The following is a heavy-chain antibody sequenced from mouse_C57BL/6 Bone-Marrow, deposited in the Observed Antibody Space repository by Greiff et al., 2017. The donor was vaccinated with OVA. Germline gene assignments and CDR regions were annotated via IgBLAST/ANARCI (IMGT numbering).Heavy chain of an antibody. Sequence: VQLQQPGPELVKPGASVKISCKASGYAFSSYWMHWVKQRPGQGLEWIGRIYPVDGGTSYNGTFQGKATLTADKSSSTAYMQLSSLTSEYAAFYFCARSLYGRLGDYAMDYWGQGTSVTVSS. CDR1: GYAFSSYW. D-gene: IGHD2-10*02. V-gene: IGHV1-82*01. CDR2: IYPVDGGT. J-gene: IGHJ4*01. CDR3: ARSLYGRLGDYAMDY.